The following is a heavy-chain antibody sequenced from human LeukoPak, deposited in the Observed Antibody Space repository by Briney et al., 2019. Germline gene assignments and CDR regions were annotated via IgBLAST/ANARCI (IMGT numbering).Heavy chain of an antibody. CDR3: ARVLRAGSSWYNYYYYMDV. CDR1: GGSFSGYY. CDR2: IYYSGST. D-gene: IGHD6-13*01. Sequence: KPSETLSLTCAVYGGSFSGYYWSWIRQPPGKGLEWIGYIYYSGSTNYNPSLKSRVTISVDTSKNQFSLKLSSVTAADTAVYYCARVLRAGSSWYNYYYYMDVWGKGTTVTVSS. J-gene: IGHJ6*03. V-gene: IGHV4-59*01.